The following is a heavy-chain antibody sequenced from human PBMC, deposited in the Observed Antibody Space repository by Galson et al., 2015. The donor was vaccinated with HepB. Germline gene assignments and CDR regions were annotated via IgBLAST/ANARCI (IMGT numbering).Heavy chain of an antibody. V-gene: IGHV3-33*01. D-gene: IGHD6-6*01. CDR1: GFTFSSYG. CDR3: ATNSYSSSAGWYFDL. J-gene: IGHJ2*01. CDR2: IWYDGSNK. Sequence: SLRLSCAASGFTFSSYGMHWVRQAPGKGLEWVAVIWYDGSNKYYADSVKGRFTISRDNSKNTLYLQMNSLRAEDTAVYYCATNSYSSSAGWYFDLWGRGTLVTVSS.